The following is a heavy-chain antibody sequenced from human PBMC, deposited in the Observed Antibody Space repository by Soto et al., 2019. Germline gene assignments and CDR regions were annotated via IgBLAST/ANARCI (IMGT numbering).Heavy chain of an antibody. CDR2: ISGSGGST. Sequence: GGSLRLSCAASGFTFSSYAMSWVRQAPGKGLEWVSAISGSGGSTYYADSVKGRFTISRDNSKNTLYLQMNSLRAEDTAVYYCAKDIRPMIVVVITGSYFDYWGQGTLVTVSS. J-gene: IGHJ4*02. CDR3: AKDIRPMIVVVITGSYFDY. CDR1: GFTFSSYA. V-gene: IGHV3-23*01. D-gene: IGHD3-22*01.